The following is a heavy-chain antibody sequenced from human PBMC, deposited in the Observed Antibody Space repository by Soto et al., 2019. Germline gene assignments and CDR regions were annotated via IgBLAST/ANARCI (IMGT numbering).Heavy chain of an antibody. CDR1: GFTFSSYA. Sequence: GGSLRLSCAASGFTFSSYAMHWVRQAPGKGLEWVAVISYDGSNKYYADSVKGRFTISRDNSKNTLYLQMNSLRAEDTAVYYCARDALSGITMVRGVFDYWGQGTLVTLSS. D-gene: IGHD3-10*01. CDR3: ARDALSGITMVRGVFDY. V-gene: IGHV3-30-3*01. J-gene: IGHJ4*02. CDR2: ISYDGSNK.